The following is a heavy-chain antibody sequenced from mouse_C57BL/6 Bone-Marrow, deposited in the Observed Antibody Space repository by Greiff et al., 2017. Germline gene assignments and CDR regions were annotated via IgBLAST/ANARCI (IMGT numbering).Heavy chain of an antibody. J-gene: IGHJ1*03. CDR3: ARDGVIYLGHFDV. V-gene: IGHV7-1*01. CDR2: SRNKANDYTT. D-gene: IGHD1-1*01. Sequence: EVQVVESGGGLVQSGRSLRLSCATSGFTFSDFYMEWVRQAPGKGLEWIAASRNKANDYTTEYSASVKGRFIVSRDTSQSILYRQMNALRAEDTAIYYCARDGVIYLGHFDVWGTGTTVTVSS. CDR1: GFTFSDFY.